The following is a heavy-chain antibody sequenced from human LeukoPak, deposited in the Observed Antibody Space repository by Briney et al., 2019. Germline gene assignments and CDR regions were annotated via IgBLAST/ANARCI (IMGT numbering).Heavy chain of an antibody. CDR2: INPNSGGT. J-gene: IGHJ4*02. CDR3: ALLLSGYSYCFDY. D-gene: IGHD5-18*01. V-gene: IGHV1-2*02. Sequence: ASVKVSCKASGYTFTGYYMHWVRQAPGQGLEWMGWINPNSGGTNYAQKFQGRVTMTRDTSISTAYMELSRLRSDDTAVYYCALLLSGYSYCFDYWGQGTLVTVSS. CDR1: GYTFTGYY.